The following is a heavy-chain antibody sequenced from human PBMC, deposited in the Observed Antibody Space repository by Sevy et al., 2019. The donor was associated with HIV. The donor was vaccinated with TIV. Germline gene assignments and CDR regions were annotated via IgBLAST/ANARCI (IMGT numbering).Heavy chain of an antibody. Sequence: SETLSLTCTVSGGSISSYYWSWIQQPPGKGLEWIGYIYYSVSTNYNPSLKSRVTISVDTSKNQFSLKLSSVTAADTAVYYCARHGKEDWFDPWGQGTLVTVSS. D-gene: IGHD1-26*01. CDR3: ARHGKEDWFDP. V-gene: IGHV4-59*08. CDR2: IYYSVST. CDR1: GGSISSYY. J-gene: IGHJ5*02.